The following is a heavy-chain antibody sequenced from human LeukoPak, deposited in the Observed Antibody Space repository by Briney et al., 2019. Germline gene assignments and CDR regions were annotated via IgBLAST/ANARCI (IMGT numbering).Heavy chain of an antibody. D-gene: IGHD3-3*01. CDR3: ARGYKPLTRLRFLEWSSYYFDP. Sequence: ASVKVSCKASGYTFTSYDINWVRQATGQGLEWMGWMNPNSGNTGYAQKFQSRVTITRNTSISTAYMELSSLRSEDTAVYYCARGYKPLTRLRFLEWSSYYFDPWGQGTLVTVSS. J-gene: IGHJ5*02. V-gene: IGHV1-8*03. CDR2: MNPNSGNT. CDR1: GYTFTSYD.